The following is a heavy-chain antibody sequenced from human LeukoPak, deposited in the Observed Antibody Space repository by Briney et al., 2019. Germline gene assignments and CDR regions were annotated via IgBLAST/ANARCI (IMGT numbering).Heavy chain of an antibody. V-gene: IGHV1-2*02. CDR2: INPNSGGT. J-gene: IGHJ4*02. CDR3: VRYSSSWYGGFDY. Sequence: ASVTVSCKASGYTFTGYYMHWVRQAPGQGLEWMGWINPNSGGTNYAQKFQGRVTMTRDTSISTAHMELSRLRSDDTAVYYCVRYSSSWYGGFDYWGQGTLVTVSS. CDR1: GYTFTGYY. D-gene: IGHD6-13*01.